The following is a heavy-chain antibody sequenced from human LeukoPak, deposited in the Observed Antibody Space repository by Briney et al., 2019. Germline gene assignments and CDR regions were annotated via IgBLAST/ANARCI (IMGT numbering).Heavy chain of an antibody. J-gene: IGHJ4*02. CDR2: ISSSSTTI. V-gene: IGHV3-48*01. CDR1: GFTFSSYS. D-gene: IGHD3-22*01. Sequence: GRSLRLSCAASGFTFSSYSMNWVRQAPGKGLEWVSYISSSSTTIYYADSVKGRFTISRDNAKNSLYLQMSSLRAEDTAVYYCARVTYYYDSSGSRVSYFDYWGQGTLVTVSS. CDR3: ARVTYYYDSSGSRVSYFDY.